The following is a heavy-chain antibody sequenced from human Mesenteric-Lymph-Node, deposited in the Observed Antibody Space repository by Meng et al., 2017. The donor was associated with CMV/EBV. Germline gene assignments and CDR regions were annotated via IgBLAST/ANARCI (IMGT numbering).Heavy chain of an antibody. J-gene: IGHJ4*02. D-gene: IGHD6-19*01. CDR3: AKPFHSSGWYGDFDY. CDR2: IRGSGDNT. CDR1: GFTFSRYW. V-gene: IGHV3-23*01. Sequence: GESLKISCAAPGFTFSRYWMSWVRQAPGKGLEWVSAIRGSGDNTFYADSVKGRFSTSRDNSKNTVYLQMNSLRAEDTAVYYCAKPFHSSGWYGDFDYWGQGTLVTVSS.